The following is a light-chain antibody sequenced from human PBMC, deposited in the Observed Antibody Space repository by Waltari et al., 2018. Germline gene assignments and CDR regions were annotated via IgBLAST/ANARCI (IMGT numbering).Light chain of an antibody. Sequence: DIVMTQSPDSLTVSLDERATINCKSSQNLLFRSTNKNYLAWYQQKPGQPPKLLFYWASTRDTGVPDRFSGSGSGTDFTLTISSLQAEDVAVYYCQQYVSFPVTFGQGTKLEIK. J-gene: IGKJ2*01. CDR1: QNLLFRSTNKNY. V-gene: IGKV4-1*01. CDR2: WAS. CDR3: QQYVSFPVT.